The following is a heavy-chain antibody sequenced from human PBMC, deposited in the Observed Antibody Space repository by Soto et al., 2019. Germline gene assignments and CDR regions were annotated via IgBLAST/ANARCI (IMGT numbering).Heavy chain of an antibody. CDR1: GGSISSYY. CDR3: ARDSDYGGNSDY. V-gene: IGHV4-59*12. CDR2: IYYSGST. J-gene: IGHJ4*02. D-gene: IGHD4-17*01. Sequence: PSETLSLTCTVSGGSISSYYWSWIRQPPGKGLEWIGYIYYSGSTYYNPSPKSRVTISVDTSKNQFSLKLSSVTAADTAVYYCARDSDYGGNSDYWGQGTLVTVSS.